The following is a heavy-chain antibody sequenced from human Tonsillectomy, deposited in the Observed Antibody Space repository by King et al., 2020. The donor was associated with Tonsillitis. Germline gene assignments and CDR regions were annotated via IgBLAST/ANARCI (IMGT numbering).Heavy chain of an antibody. J-gene: IGHJ4*02. V-gene: IGHV4-61*02. CDR2: IYTTGST. D-gene: IGHD6-13*01. CDR1: GGSISSGSYY. Sequence: VQLQESGPGLVKPSQTLSLTCTVSGGSISSGSYYWSWIRQPAGKGLEWIGRIYTTGSTNYNPSLKSRVTMSVDTSKNQFSLKLSSVTAADTAVYYCAREKYSSSWDYYFDYWGQGTLVTVSS. CDR3: AREKYSSSWDYYFDY.